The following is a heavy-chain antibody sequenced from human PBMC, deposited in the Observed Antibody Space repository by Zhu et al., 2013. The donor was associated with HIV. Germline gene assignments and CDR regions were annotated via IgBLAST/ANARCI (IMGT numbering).Heavy chain of an antibody. Sequence: QVQLVQSGAEVKKPGASVKVSCKASGYTFTSYYMHWVRQAPGQGLEWMGIINPSGGSTSYAQKFQGRVTMTRDTSTSTVYMELSSLRSEDTAVYYCARGGIRYCSGGSCYGDYWGQGTLVTGLL. CDR1: GYTFTSYY. CDR2: INPSGGST. D-gene: IGHD2-15*01. J-gene: IGHJ4*02. CDR3: ARGGIRYCSGGSCYGDY. V-gene: IGHV1-46*01.